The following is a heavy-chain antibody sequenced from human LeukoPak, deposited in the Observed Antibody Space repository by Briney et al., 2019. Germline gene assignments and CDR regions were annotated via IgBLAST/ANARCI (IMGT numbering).Heavy chain of an antibody. CDR2: IYSGGST. D-gene: IGHD3-3*01. V-gene: IGHV3-53*01. J-gene: IGHJ6*02. CDR1: GFTVSSNY. Sequence: GGSLRLSCAASGFTVSSNYMSWVRQAPGKGLEWVSVIYSGGSTYYADSVKGRFTISRDNSKNTLYLQMNSLRAEDTAVYYCARDHSPYDFWSGFHYYGMDVWGQGTTVTVSS. CDR3: ARDHSPYDFWSGFHYYGMDV.